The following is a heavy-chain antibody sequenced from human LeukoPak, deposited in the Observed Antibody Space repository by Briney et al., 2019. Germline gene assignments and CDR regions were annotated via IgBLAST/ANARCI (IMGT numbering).Heavy chain of an antibody. Sequence: PSQTLSLTCTVSGGSISSGGYYWSWIRQPPGKGLERIGYIYHSGSTYYNPSLKSRVTISVDRSKNQFSLKLSSVTAADTAVYYCARLERSGTVFDYWGQGTLVTVSS. J-gene: IGHJ4*02. D-gene: IGHD1-1*01. V-gene: IGHV4-30-2*01. CDR1: GGSISSGGYY. CDR2: IYHSGST. CDR3: ARLERSGTVFDY.